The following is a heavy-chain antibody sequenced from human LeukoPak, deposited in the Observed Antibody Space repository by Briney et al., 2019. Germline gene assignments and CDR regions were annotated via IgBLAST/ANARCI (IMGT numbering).Heavy chain of an antibody. V-gene: IGHV4-59*01. CDR3: ARGGSGISNAFDI. D-gene: IGHD3-10*01. Sequence: PGGSLRLSCAASGFTFSDYYMSWIRQPPGKGLEWIGYLYYSGSTNSNPSLKSRVTMSVDTSKNQFSLKLRSVTAADTAVYYCARGGSGISNAFDIWGQGTMVTVSS. CDR1: GFTFSDYY. J-gene: IGHJ3*02. CDR2: LYYSGST.